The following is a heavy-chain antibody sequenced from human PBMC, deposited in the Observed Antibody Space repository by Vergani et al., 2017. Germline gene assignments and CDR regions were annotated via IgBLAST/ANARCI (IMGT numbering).Heavy chain of an antibody. CDR3: ARTHPLIYYYYMDV. Sequence: QESGPGLVKPSQTLSLTCTVSGGSISSGGYYWSWIRQHPGKGLEWLAHIFSNDEKSYSTSLKSRLTSSKDTSKSQVVLTMTNMDPVDTATYYCARTHPLIYYYYMDVWGKGTTVTVSS. V-gene: IGHV2-26*01. D-gene: IGHD3-16*01. CDR2: IFSNDEK. J-gene: IGHJ6*03. CDR1: GGSISSGGYY.